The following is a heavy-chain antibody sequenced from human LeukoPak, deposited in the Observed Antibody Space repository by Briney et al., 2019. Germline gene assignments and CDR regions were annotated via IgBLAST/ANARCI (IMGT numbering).Heavy chain of an antibody. D-gene: IGHD2-8*01. J-gene: IGHJ3*02. V-gene: IGHV1-18*01. CDR3: ASSIGYCTNGVCPDAFDI. CDR2: ISGYSGNT. CDR1: GYTFTNYG. Sequence: ASVKVSCKASGYTFTNYGITWVRQAPGQGLEWMGWISGYSGNTNYAQKLQGRVSMTRDTSISTAYMELSRLRSDDTAVYYCASSIGYCTNGVCPDAFDIWGQGTMVTVSS.